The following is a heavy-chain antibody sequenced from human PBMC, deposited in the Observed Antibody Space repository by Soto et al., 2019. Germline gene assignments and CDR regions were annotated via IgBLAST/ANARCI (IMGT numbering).Heavy chain of an antibody. V-gene: IGHV1-18*01. CDR3: ARGNYGDYDLCCRDFDY. CDR2: ISAYNGNT. Sequence: ALVKVSCKASGYTFTSYGISWVRQAPGQGLEWMGWISAYNGNTNYAQKLQGRVTMTTDTSTSTAYMELRSLRSDDTAVYYCARGNYGDYDLCCRDFDYWGQGTLVTVSS. D-gene: IGHD4-17*01. CDR1: GYTFTSYG. J-gene: IGHJ4*02.